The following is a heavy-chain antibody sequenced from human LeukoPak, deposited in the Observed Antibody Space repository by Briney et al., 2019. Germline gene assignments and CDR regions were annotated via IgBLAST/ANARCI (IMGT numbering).Heavy chain of an antibody. Sequence: PGGSLRLSCAASGFTVSSNYMSWVRQAPGKGLEWVSVIYSGGSTYYADSVKGRFTIPRDNSKNTLYLQMNSLRAEDTAVYYCARDPGSGYEEHFDYWGQGTLVTVSS. CDR3: ARDPGSGYEEHFDY. CDR1: GFTVSSNY. CDR2: IYSGGST. J-gene: IGHJ4*02. D-gene: IGHD5-12*01. V-gene: IGHV3-53*01.